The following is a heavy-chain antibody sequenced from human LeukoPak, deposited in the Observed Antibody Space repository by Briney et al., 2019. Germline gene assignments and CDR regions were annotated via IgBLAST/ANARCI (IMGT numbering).Heavy chain of an antibody. D-gene: IGHD6-13*01. CDR2: ISSSSIYI. CDR3: ARAAYSSTWYSRYFDL. V-gene: IGHV3-21*01. Sequence: GGSLRLSCAASGFTLSSYSMNWVRQAPGKGLEWVSSISSSSIYIYYADSLKGRFTISRDNAKNSLYLQMNSLRAEDTAVYYCARAAYSSTWYSRYFDLWGRGTLVTVSS. J-gene: IGHJ2*01. CDR1: GFTLSSYS.